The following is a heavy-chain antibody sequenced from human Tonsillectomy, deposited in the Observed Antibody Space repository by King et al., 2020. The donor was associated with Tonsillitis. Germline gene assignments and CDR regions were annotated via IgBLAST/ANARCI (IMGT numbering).Heavy chain of an antibody. CDR1: GFTFTNSW. J-gene: IGHJ5*02. CDR3: AKDEVLGSGSCAS. V-gene: IGHV3-74*01. Sequence: VQLVESGGGLVQPGGSLRVSCAASGFTFTNSWMHWVRQAPGKGLVWVARIRGDGGETNYADSVKGRFSISRDNAKNTLYLQMDNLRAEDTAIYYCAKDEVLGSGSCASWGQGTLVTVSS. CDR2: IRGDGGET. D-gene: IGHD3-10*01.